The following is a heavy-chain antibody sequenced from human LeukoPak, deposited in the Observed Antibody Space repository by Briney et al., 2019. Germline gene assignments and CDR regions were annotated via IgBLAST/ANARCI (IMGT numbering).Heavy chain of an antibody. Sequence: GESLKISRKGSGYSFTSYWIGWVRQMPGKGLEWMGIIYPGDSDTRYSPSFQGQVTISADKSVSTAYLQWSSLKASDTAMYYCARSGHDYGDYSRWFDPWGQGTLVTVSS. V-gene: IGHV5-51*01. CDR3: ARSGHDYGDYSRWFDP. J-gene: IGHJ5*02. D-gene: IGHD4-17*01. CDR1: GYSFTSYW. CDR2: IYPGDSDT.